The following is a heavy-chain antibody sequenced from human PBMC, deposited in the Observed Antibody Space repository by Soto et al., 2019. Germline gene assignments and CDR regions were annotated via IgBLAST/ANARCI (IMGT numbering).Heavy chain of an antibody. Sequence: GESLKISCKGSVYSFTSYWISWLRQMPVKGLEWMGRIDPSDSYTNYSPSFQGHVTISADKSISTAYLQWSSLKASDTAMYYCARVDKGAGYYYYYGMEVWGQGTTVTLSS. CDR2: IDPSDSYT. V-gene: IGHV5-10-1*01. CDR1: VYSFTSYW. J-gene: IGHJ6*01. CDR3: ARVDKGAGYYYYYGMEV.